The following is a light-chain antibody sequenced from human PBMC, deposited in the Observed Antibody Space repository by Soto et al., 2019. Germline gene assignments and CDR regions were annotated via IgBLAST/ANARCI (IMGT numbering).Light chain of an antibody. CDR2: EVN. J-gene: IGLJ2*01. V-gene: IGLV2-14*01. CDR3: SSYTRTTTLV. Sequence: QSALTQPASVSGSPGQSITISCTGTNSDVGTYNFVSWYQQYPGKAPKLIIYEVNNRPSGVSTRFSGSKSGNTASLTISGLQAEDEADYHGSSYTRTTTLVFGGGTKVTVL. CDR1: NSDVGTYNF.